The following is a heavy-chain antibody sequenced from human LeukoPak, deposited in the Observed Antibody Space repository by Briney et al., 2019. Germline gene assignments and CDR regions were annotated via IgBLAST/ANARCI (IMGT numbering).Heavy chain of an antibody. CDR1: GGSISSYY. CDR3: ARTRYYDFWSGYYMDV. V-gene: IGHV4-59*01. CDR2: IYYSGST. J-gene: IGHJ6*03. Sequence: SETLSLTCTASGGSISSYYWSWIRQPPGKGLEWIGYIYYSGSTNYNPSLKSRVTISVDTSKNQFSLKLSSVTAADTAVYYCARTRYYDFWSGYYMDVWGKGTTVTVSS. D-gene: IGHD3-3*01.